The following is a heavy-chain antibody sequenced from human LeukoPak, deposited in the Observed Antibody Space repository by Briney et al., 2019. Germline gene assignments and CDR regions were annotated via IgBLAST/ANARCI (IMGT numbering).Heavy chain of an antibody. Sequence: GGSLRLSCAASGFTFSIYWMHWVRQAPGKGLVWVSRISSEGSSTTYADSVKGRFTISRDNAKDTLYLQMNSLRAEDTAVYYCASAYCSGGSCYYYFDYWGQGTLVTVSS. CDR1: GFTFSIYW. V-gene: IGHV3-74*01. CDR3: ASAYCSGGSCYYYFDY. J-gene: IGHJ4*02. CDR2: ISSEGSST. D-gene: IGHD2-15*01.